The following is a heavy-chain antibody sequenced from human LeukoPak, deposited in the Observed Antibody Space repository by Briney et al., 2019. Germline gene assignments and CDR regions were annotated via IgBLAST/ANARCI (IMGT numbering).Heavy chain of an antibody. CDR1: GGSISSDNW. V-gene: IGHV4-4*02. CDR2: IYHSGST. D-gene: IGHD3-22*01. CDR3: ARDGTSDSSGYYYGNFDY. J-gene: IGHJ4*02. Sequence: SETLSLTCAVSGGSISSDNWWSWVRQPPGKGLEWIGEIYHSGSTSYNPSLKSRVTISVDTSKNQFSLKLSSVTAADTAVYYCARDGTSDSSGYYYGNFDYWGQGTLVTVSS.